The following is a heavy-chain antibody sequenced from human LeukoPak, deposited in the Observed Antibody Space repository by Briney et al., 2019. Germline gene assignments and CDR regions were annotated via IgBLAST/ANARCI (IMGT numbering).Heavy chain of an antibody. CDR3: ARELVEANKPFDY. D-gene: IGHD1-26*01. CDR2: INHRGRT. J-gene: IGHJ4*02. CDR1: GGSLSYYY. Sequence: PSETLSLTCAVYGGSLSYYYWNWIRQPPGKGLEWIGEINHRGRTSFNPSLNSRLTISVDTSKNQFSLKLSSVTAADTAVYYCARELVEANKPFDYWGQGTLVTVSS. V-gene: IGHV4-34*01.